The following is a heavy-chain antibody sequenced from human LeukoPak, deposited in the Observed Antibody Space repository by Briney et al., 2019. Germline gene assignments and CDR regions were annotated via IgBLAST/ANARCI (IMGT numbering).Heavy chain of an antibody. D-gene: IGHD6-19*01. CDR3: AGAGGSTGWYSFDY. V-gene: IGHV3-13*01. CDR2: IGTAGDT. J-gene: IGHJ4*02. CDR1: GFTFSRYD. Sequence: GGSLRLSCAASGFTFSRYDMHWVRQVTGKGLEWASAIGTAGDTYYPGSVKGRFTISRENAKNSLYLQMNSLRAEDTAVYYCAGAGGSTGWYSFDYWGQGTLVTVSS.